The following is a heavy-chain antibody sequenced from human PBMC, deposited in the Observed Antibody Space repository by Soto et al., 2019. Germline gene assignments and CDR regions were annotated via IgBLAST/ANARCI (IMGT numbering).Heavy chain of an antibody. D-gene: IGHD2-2*03. Sequence: PEGSPRISSAACGFTLSSYSMYWVRRDTWKGLESVSSISYSRSYIYYADSVKGRFTISRDNANNSQYLQHNSLRAEDPAAYYDAWIMRDRVYG. CDR1: GFTLSSYS. CDR3: AWIMRDRVYG. CDR2: ISYSRSYI. V-gene: IGHV3-21*01. J-gene: IGHJ6*01.